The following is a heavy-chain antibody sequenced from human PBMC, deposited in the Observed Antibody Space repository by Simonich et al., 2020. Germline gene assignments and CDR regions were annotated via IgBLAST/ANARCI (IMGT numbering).Heavy chain of an antibody. V-gene: IGHV1-2*02. CDR3: ARDRAARYYYYYYLDV. CDR2: INPNSGGT. Sequence: QVQLVQSGAEVKKPGASVKVSCKASGYTFTGHYMHWGRQAPGQGLEWMVGINPNSGGTNYAQKFQGRITLTRDTSISTAYMELSRLRSDDTAVYYCARDRAARYYYYYYLDVWGKGTTGTVSS. D-gene: IGHD6-6*01. J-gene: IGHJ6*03. CDR1: GYTFTGHY.